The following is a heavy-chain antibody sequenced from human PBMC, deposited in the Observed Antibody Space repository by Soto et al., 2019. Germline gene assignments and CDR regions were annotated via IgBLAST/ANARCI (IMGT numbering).Heavy chain of an antibody. J-gene: IGHJ6*01. CDR3: ARDTKGTDNRWGV. CDR2: IYPTGKT. CDR1: VFCISIGWGS. Sequence: TXSLTGAFSVFCISIGWGSWSGIRQTPGKGLEWIGYIYPTGKTYYNPSFENRFTISIDTSKNQFSLQLTSVTAADTAVYYCARDTKGTDNRWGVWGQGTTVTV. D-gene: IGHD3-10*01. V-gene: IGHV4-30-2*01.